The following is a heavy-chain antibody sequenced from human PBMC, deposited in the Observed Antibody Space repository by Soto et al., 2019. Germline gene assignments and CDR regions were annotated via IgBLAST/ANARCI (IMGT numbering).Heavy chain of an antibody. Sequence: QLQLQESGPGLVKTSETLSLTCTVSGGSISSSSYYWGWIRQPPGQGLEWIGRIYYSGRTYYNPSLKSRVTISVDTSKNQLFLKLSSVTAADTAVYYCARPLGYCSGGSCYGGFFDYWGQGTLVTVSS. CDR2: IYYSGRT. V-gene: IGHV4-39*01. CDR1: GGSISSSSYY. CDR3: ARPLGYCSGGSCYGGFFDY. J-gene: IGHJ4*02. D-gene: IGHD2-15*01.